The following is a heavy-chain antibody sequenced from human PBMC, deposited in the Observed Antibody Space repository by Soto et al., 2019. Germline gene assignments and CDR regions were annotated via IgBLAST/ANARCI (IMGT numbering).Heavy chain of an antibody. D-gene: IGHD6-13*01. CDR2: IYYSGST. Sequence: SETLSLTCTVSGGSISSYYWSWIRQPPGKGLEWIGYIYYSGSTNYNPSLKSRVTISVDTSKNQFSLKLSSVTAADTAVYYCARHHRQQLPRGAFDIWGQGTMVTVSS. V-gene: IGHV4-59*08. J-gene: IGHJ3*02. CDR1: GGSISSYY. CDR3: ARHHRQQLPRGAFDI.